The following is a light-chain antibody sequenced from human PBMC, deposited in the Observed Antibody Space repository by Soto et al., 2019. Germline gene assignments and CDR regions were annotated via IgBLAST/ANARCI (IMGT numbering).Light chain of an antibody. CDR3: LQYYSYPFT. CDR1: QGISSY. J-gene: IGKJ3*01. V-gene: IGKV1-8*01. CDR2: AAS. Sequence: AIRMTQSPSSFSASTGDRVTITCRASQGISSYLDWYQQKPGKAPKLLIYAASTLQSGVPSRFSDSGSGTDFTLTISCLQSEDFATYYCLQYYSYPFTCGPGTKVDIK.